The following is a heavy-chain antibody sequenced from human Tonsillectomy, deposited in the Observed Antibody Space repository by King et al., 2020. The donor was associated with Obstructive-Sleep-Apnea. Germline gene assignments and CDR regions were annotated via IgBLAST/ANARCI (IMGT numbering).Heavy chain of an antibody. D-gene: IGHD6-13*01. V-gene: IGHV4-39*07. CDR3: AGDTGSWYRVIGWFDP. Sequence: QLQESGPGLVKPSETLSLTCTVSGGSISSSSYYWGWIRQPPGKGLEWIGSIYYSGSTYYNPSLKSRVTISVDTSKNQFSLKLSSVTAADTAVYYCAGDTGSWYRVIGWFDPWGQGTLVTVSS. J-gene: IGHJ5*02. CDR1: GGSISSSSYY. CDR2: IYYSGST.